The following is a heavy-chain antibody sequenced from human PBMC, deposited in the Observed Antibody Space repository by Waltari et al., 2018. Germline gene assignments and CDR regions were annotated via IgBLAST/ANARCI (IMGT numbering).Heavy chain of an antibody. J-gene: IGHJ1*01. D-gene: IGHD3-3*01. V-gene: IGHV1-69*13. CDR2: IIPIFGTA. CDR3: ARGYDFWSGYQYFQH. Sequence: QVQLVQSGAEVKKPGSSVKVSCTASGGTFSSYAISWVRQAPGQGLEWMGRIIPIFGTANYAQKFQGRVTITADKSTSTAYMELSSLRSEDTAVYYCARGYDFWSGYQYFQHWGQGTLVTVSS. CDR1: GGTFSSYA.